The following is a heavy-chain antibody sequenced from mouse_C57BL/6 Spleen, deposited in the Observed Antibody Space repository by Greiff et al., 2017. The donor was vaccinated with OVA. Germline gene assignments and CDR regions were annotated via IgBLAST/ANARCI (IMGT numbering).Heavy chain of an antibody. V-gene: IGHV1-4*01. J-gene: IGHJ3*01. CDR2: INPSSGYT. CDR3: ARLGYYYGSSYFSWIAY. Sequence: QVQLQQSGAELARPGASVKMSCKASGYTFTSYTMHWVKQRPGQGLEWIGYINPSSGYTKYNQKFKDKATLTADKSSSTAYMQLSSLTSEDSAVYYCARLGYYYGSSYFSWIAYWGQGTLVTVSA. D-gene: IGHD1-1*01. CDR1: GYTFTSYT.